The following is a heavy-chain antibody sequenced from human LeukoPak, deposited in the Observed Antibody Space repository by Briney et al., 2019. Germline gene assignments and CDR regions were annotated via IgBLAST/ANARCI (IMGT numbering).Heavy chain of an antibody. J-gene: IGHJ4*02. CDR2: ISYDGSNK. V-gene: IGHV3-30*03. CDR3: ARDRRRYCSGGSCYWGFDY. D-gene: IGHD2-15*01. CDR1: GFTFSSYG. Sequence: GGSLRLSCAASGFTFSSYGMHWVRQAPGKGLEWVAVISYDGSNKYYADSVKGRFTISRDNSKNTLYLQMNSLRAEDTAVYYCARDRRRYCSGGSCYWGFDYWGQGTLVTVSS.